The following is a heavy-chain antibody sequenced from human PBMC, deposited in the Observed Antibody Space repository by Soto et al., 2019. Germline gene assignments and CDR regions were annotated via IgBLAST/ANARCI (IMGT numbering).Heavy chain of an antibody. CDR3: ARDHDYDYIWGSYRYFDY. CDR2: IYYSGST. J-gene: IGHJ4*02. Sequence: SETLSLTCTVSGGSISSSSYYWGWIRQPPGKGLEWIGYIYYSGSTNYNPSLKSRVTISVDTSKNQFSLKLSSVTAADTAVYYCARDHDYDYIWGSYRYFDYWGQGTLVTVSS. CDR1: GGSISSSSYY. V-gene: IGHV4-61*01. D-gene: IGHD3-16*02.